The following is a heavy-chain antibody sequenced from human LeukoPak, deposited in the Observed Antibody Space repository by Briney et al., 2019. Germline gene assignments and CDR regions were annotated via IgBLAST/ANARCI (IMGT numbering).Heavy chain of an antibody. J-gene: IGHJ4*02. CDR1: RFTFSSYA. Sequence: GGSLRLSCVSSRFTFSSYAMSWVRQAPGKGLEWVSSISGSGGRTYYADSVKGRFTISRDNSKNTLYLQMNSLRAEDTAVYYCAKGGAEWELLYGQGEFDYWAREPWSPSPQ. CDR3: AKGGAEWELLYGQGEFDY. D-gene: IGHD1-26*01. V-gene: IGHV3-23*01. CDR2: ISGSGGRT.